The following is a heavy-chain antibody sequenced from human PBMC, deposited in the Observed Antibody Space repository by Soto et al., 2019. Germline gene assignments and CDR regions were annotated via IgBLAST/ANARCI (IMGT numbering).Heavy chain of an antibody. J-gene: IGHJ4*02. CDR3: AKSRVFIGAIVTLLDS. V-gene: IGHV3-23*01. CDR1: GFTFSSYA. D-gene: IGHD3-16*02. Sequence: EVQLLESGGGLVQPGGSLTLSCATSGFTFSSYAMVWVRQAAEKGLEWVASISNNGDTAYYADSVKGRFTISRGNSENTTYLQLNGLRADDTAVYFCAKSRVFIGAIVTLLDSWGQGTQVTVSS. CDR2: ISNNGDTA.